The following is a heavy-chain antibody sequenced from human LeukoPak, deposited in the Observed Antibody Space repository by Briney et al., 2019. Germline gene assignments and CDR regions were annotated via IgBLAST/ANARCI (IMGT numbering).Heavy chain of an antibody. CDR3: ARARNGPYYGSGSPNWFDP. J-gene: IGHJ5*02. D-gene: IGHD3-10*01. CDR2: IYYSGST. CDR1: GGSFSSGSYY. V-gene: IGHV4-61*01. Sequence: SETPSLTCTVSGGSFSSGSYYWSWIRQPPGKGLEWIGYIYYSGSTNYNPSLKSRVTISVDTSKNQFSLKLSSVTAADTAVYYCARARNGPYYGSGSPNWFDPWGQGTLVTVSS.